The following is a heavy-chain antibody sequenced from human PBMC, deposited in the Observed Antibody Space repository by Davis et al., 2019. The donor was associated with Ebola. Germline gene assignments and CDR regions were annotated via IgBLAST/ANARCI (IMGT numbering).Heavy chain of an antibody. Sequence: GESLKISCAASGFNFSSYAMSWVRQAPGKGLEWVSAISGSGGSTYYADSVKGRFTISRDNSKNTLYLKMNSLRAEDTAVYSCAKHGGWEYSSRWHFDYWGQGTLVTVSS. D-gene: IGHD6-13*01. CDR1: GFNFSSYA. V-gene: IGHV3-23*01. J-gene: IGHJ4*02. CDR3: AKHGGWEYSSRWHFDY. CDR2: ISGSGGST.